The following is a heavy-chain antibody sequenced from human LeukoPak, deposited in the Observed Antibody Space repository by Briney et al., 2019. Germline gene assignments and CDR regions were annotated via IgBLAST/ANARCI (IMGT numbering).Heavy chain of an antibody. CDR2: IYTSGST. J-gene: IGHJ4*02. V-gene: IGHV4-4*07. CDR1: GGSISSYY. Sequence: SETLSLTCTVSGGSISSYYWSWIRQPAGKGLEWIGRIYTSGSTNYNPSLKSRVTISVDTSKNQFSLKLSSVTAADTAVYYCARGPYVVVVVAATPFDYWGQGTLVTVSS. D-gene: IGHD2-15*01. CDR3: ARGPYVVVVVAATPFDY.